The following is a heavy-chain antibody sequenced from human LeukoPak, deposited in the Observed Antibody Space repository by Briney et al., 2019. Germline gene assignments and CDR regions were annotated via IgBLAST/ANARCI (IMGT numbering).Heavy chain of an antibody. Sequence: GGSLRLSCEASGFTFSSYSLNWVRQAPGKGLEWVSSISSSSSSYMFYAGSVKGRFTISRDNAKSSLFLQMNSLRGEDTAVYYCARDSGYGSGLDYWGQGTLVTVSS. V-gene: IGHV3-21*01. CDR2: ISSSSSSYM. CDR3: ARDSGYGSGLDY. D-gene: IGHD5-12*01. CDR1: GFTFSSYS. J-gene: IGHJ4*02.